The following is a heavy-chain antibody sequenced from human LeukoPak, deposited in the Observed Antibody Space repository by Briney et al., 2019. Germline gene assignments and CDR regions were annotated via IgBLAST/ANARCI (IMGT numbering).Heavy chain of an antibody. Sequence: SVKVSCKASGGTFSSYAISWVRQAPGQGLEWMGGIIPIFGTANYAQKFQGRVTITTDESTSTAYMELNSLRAEDTAVYYCASVPSSSTSPPPAWGQGTLVTVSS. J-gene: IGHJ5*02. CDR1: GGTFSSYA. CDR2: IIPIFGTA. CDR3: ASVPSSSTSPPPA. V-gene: IGHV1-69*05. D-gene: IGHD2-2*01.